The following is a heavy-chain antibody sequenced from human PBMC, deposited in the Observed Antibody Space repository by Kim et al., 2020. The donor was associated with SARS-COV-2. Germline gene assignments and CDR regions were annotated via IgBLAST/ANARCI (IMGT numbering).Heavy chain of an antibody. D-gene: IGHD2-21*02. CDR3: ARQVCGGDGYSWEYYYGMYV. Sequence: ASVKVSCKASGYTFTSYGISWVRQAPGQGLEWMGWINAYNGNTNYAQKLQGRVTMTTDTSTSTAYMELRSLRSDDTAVYYCARQVCGGDGYSWEYYYGMYVWGQGTTVTVSS. CDR2: INAYNGNT. V-gene: IGHV1-18*04. CDR1: GYTFTSYG. J-gene: IGHJ6*02.